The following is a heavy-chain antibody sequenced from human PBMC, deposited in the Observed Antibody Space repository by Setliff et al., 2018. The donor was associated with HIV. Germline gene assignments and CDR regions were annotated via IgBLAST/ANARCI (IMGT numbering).Heavy chain of an antibody. CDR2: INPSGGST. CDR1: GYTFTSYY. J-gene: IGHJ4*02. CDR3: ARNYGADSNYFDY. D-gene: IGHD4-17*01. Sequence: ASVKVSCKASGYTFTSYYIHWVRQAPGQGLEWMGRINPSGGSTSYAQKFQGRVTMTRDTSISTADMELGGLRSDDTAVYYCARNYGADSNYFDYWGQGTLVTVSS. V-gene: IGHV1-46*01.